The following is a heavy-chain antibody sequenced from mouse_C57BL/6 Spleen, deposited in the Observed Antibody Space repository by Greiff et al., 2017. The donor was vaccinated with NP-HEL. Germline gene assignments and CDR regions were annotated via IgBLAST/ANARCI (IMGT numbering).Heavy chain of an antibody. CDR3: TRRGHYYGSSHWYFDV. CDR1: GYTFTDYE. D-gene: IGHD1-1*01. V-gene: IGHV1-15*01. Sequence: QVQLQQSGAELVRPGASVTLSCKASGYTFTDYEMHWVKQTPVHGLEWIGAIDPETGGTAYNQKFKGKAILTADKSSSTAYMELRSLTSEDSAVYYCTRRGHYYGSSHWYFDVWGTGTTVTVSS. CDR2: IDPETGGT. J-gene: IGHJ1*03.